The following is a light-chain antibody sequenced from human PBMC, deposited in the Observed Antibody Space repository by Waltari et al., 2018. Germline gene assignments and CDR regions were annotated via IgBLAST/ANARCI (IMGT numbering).Light chain of an antibody. V-gene: IGLV2-11*01. CDR3: CSYAGSYTWV. CDR1: SSDVGGYDY. Sequence: QSALTQPRSVSGSPGQSVTISCTGTSSDVGGYDYVSRYQQNPGKAPKLMVFDVNRRPSWVPERFSGSKSVNTASLTISGLQAEDEADYYCCSYAGSYTWVFGTGTKVTVL. J-gene: IGLJ1*01. CDR2: DVN.